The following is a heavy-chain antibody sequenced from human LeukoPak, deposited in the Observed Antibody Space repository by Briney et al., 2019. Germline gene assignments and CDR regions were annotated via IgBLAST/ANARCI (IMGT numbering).Heavy chain of an antibody. CDR1: GFTLTSDS. Sequence: GGSLRLSCAASGFTLTSDSMNWIRQAPGKGLEWVSYISSSGSTIYYADSVKGRFTISRDNAKNSLYLQMNSLRAEDTAVYYCASQNREQWLVSYYFDYWGQGTLVTVSS. J-gene: IGHJ4*02. D-gene: IGHD6-19*01. V-gene: IGHV3-48*04. CDR3: ASQNREQWLVSYYFDY. CDR2: ISSSGSTI.